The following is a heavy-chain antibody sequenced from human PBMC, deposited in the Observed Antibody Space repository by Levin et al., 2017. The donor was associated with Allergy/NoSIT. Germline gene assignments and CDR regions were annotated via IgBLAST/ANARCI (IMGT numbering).Heavy chain of an antibody. V-gene: IGHV4-30-2*01. CDR2: IYHSGTT. D-gene: IGHD3-10*01. CDR3: ARGGAWFGELSSAFDW. Sequence: SETLSLTCTVSGGSISSGTSSWSWIRQPPGQGLEWIGYIYHSGTTYYNPSLKSRVTMSTDTSKNQFSLRLTSVTAADTAVYYCARGGAWFGELSSAFDWWGQGALVTVSS. J-gene: IGHJ4*02. CDR1: GGSISSGTSS.